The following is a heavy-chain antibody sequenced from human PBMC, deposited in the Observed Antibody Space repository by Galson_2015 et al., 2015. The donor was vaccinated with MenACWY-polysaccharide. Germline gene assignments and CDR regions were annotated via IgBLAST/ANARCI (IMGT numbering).Heavy chain of an antibody. Sequence: CAISGDSDSSNSAAWNWIRQSPSRGLEWLGRTYYRSKWYHDYPVSVKSRITINPDTSKNQFSLQLNSVTPDDTALYYCARTCHPYSRTWYECFDYWDQGTLVTVSS. V-gene: IGHV6-1*01. CDR3: ARTCHPYSRTWYECFDY. CDR2: TYYRSKWYH. D-gene: IGHD6-13*01. J-gene: IGHJ4*02. CDR1: GDSDSSNSAA.